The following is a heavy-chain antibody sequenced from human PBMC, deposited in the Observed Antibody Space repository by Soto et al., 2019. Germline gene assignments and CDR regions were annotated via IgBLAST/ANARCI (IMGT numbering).Heavy chain of an antibody. D-gene: IGHD6-13*01. Sequence: SVKVSCKASGGTFSSYAISWVRQAPGQGLEWMGGIIPIFGTANYAQKFQGRVTITADKSTSTAYMELSSLRSEDTAVYYCARLGIAASYYYGMDVWGQGTTVTVSS. J-gene: IGHJ6*02. CDR2: IIPIFGTA. CDR1: GGTFSSYA. V-gene: IGHV1-69*06. CDR3: ARLGIAASYYYGMDV.